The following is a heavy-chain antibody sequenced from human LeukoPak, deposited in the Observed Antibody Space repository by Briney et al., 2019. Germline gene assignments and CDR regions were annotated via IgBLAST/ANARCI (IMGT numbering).Heavy chain of an antibody. V-gene: IGHV3-30*02. Sequence: PGGSLRLSCAASGFTFSSYAMHWVRQAPGKGLGWVAFIVYDGSDKYYADSVKGRFTISRDNSKNTLHLQMNSLRAEDTAVYYCAVPYYYDSSGYHDAFDIWGQGTMVTVSS. J-gene: IGHJ3*02. D-gene: IGHD3-22*01. CDR2: IVYDGSDK. CDR1: GFTFSSYA. CDR3: AVPYYYDSSGYHDAFDI.